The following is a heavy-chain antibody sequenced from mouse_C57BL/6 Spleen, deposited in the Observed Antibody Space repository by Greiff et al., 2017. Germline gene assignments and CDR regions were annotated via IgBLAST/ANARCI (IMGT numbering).Heavy chain of an antibody. Sequence: QVQLKQPGAELVKPGASVKMSCKASGYTFPSYWITWVKQRPGQGLAWIGDIYPGSGSTNYNEKFKSKDTLTVDTSSSTAYMQLSSLTSEDSAVYYCARRDGYYWYFDVWGTGTTVTVSS. V-gene: IGHV1-55*01. CDR2: IYPGSGST. CDR3: ARRDGYYWYFDV. J-gene: IGHJ1*03. D-gene: IGHD2-3*01. CDR1: GYTFPSYW.